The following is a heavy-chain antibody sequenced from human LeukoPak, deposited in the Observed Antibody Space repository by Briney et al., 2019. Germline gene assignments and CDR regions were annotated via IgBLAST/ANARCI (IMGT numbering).Heavy chain of an antibody. D-gene: IGHD1-1*01. Sequence: ASVKVSCKSSGYTFTDHFIHWVRQAPGQGLEWVGEINPYNGYTKYAWRLQGRITMTRDTSISTAFMEVSRLTSDDTAVYYCARDYSLNDFDYWGQGTLVTVAS. J-gene: IGHJ4*02. CDR3: ARDYSLNDFDY. CDR2: INPYNGYT. V-gene: IGHV1-2*02. CDR1: GYTFTDHF.